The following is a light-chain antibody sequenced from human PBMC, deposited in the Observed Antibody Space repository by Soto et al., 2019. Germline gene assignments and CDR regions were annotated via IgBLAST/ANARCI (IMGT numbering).Light chain of an antibody. J-gene: IGLJ2*01. CDR2: SDN. V-gene: IGLV1-44*01. CDR1: NSNIGSNL. Sequence: QSVLTQPPSASGTPGQRVTISCSGSNSNIGSNLVTWYQQLPGTAPKCLIYSDNQRPSGVPDRISGSRSGTSASLAISGLQSEDEAECYCAAWDDSLRGRVFGGGTKLTVL. CDR3: AAWDDSLRGRV.